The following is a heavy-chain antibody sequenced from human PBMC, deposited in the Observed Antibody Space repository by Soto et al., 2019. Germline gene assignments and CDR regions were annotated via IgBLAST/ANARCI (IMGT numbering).Heavy chain of an antibody. Sequence: SVKVSCKASGFTFTSSAMQWVRQARGQRLEWIGWIVVGSGNTNYAQKLQERVTITRDMSTSTAYMELSSLRSEDTAVYYCAADLEAAAGISDYYYYMDVWGKGTTVTVSS. CDR2: IVVGSGNT. V-gene: IGHV1-58*02. D-gene: IGHD6-13*01. J-gene: IGHJ6*03. CDR3: AADLEAAAGISDYYYYMDV. CDR1: GFTFTSSA.